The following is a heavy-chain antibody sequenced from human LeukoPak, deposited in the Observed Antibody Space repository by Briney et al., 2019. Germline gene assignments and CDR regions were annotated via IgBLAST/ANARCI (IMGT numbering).Heavy chain of an antibody. D-gene: IGHD2-2*01. CDR3: ARVGRWWDIVVVPASRRYNWFDP. CDR1: GGSFSGYY. V-gene: IGHV4-34*01. J-gene: IGHJ5*02. CDR2: INHSGST. Sequence: KSSETLSLTCAVYGGSFSGYYWSWIRQPPGKGLEWIGEINHSGSTNYNPSLKSRVTISVDTSKNQFSLKLSSVTAADTAVYYCARVGRWWDIVVVPASRRYNWFDPWGQGTLVTVSS.